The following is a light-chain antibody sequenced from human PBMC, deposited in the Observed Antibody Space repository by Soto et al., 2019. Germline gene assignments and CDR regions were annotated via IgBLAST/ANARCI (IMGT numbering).Light chain of an antibody. CDR2: GAS. V-gene: IGKV3-20*01. CDR3: QQYGSPGT. Sequence: EIVLTQSPGTLSLSAGDRATLSCRASQSISSSYLGWYQQKPGQAPRLLIYGASNRATGIPDRFSGSGSGTDSTLTISRMEPEDFAVDYCQQYGSPGTFGQGTKVDIK. CDR1: QSISSSY. J-gene: IGKJ1*01.